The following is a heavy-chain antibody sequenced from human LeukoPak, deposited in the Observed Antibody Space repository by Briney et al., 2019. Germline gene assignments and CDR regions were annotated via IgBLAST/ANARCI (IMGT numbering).Heavy chain of an antibody. D-gene: IGHD3-22*01. V-gene: IGHV1-69*04. CDR3: ARSITTYYYDSSGSRSPKGGWFDP. Sequence: GASVKVSCKASGGTFSSYAISWVRQAPGQGLEWMGRIIPILGIANYAQKFQGRVTITADKSTSTAYTELSSLRSEDTAVYYCARSITTYYYDSSGSRSPKGGWFDPWGQGTLVTVSS. J-gene: IGHJ5*02. CDR2: IIPILGIA. CDR1: GGTFSSYA.